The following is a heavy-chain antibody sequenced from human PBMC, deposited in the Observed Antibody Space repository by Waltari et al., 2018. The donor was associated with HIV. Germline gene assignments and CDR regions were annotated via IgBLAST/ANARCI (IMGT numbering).Heavy chain of an antibody. D-gene: IGHD3-10*01. V-gene: IGHV4-59*01. CDR3: ARDITMVRGDPRWGYYYYGMDV. CDR2: IYYSGST. Sequence: QVQLQESGPGLVKPSETLSLTCTDSGGSISSYYWSWIRQPPGKGLEWIGYIYYSGSTNYNPSLKSRVTISVDTSKNQFSLKLSSVTAADTAVYYCARDITMVRGDPRWGYYYYGMDVWGQGTTVTVSS. CDR1: GGSISSYY. J-gene: IGHJ6*02.